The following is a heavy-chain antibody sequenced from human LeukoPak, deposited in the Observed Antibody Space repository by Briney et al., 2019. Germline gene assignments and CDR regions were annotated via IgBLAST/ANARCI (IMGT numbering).Heavy chain of an antibody. D-gene: IGHD1-1*01. Sequence: KASETLSLTCTVSGGSISGNAWNWIRQPAGKGLEWIGRILTSGSTNYHPSLKSRVTMSVDTSKNRFSRKLSSLTAADTAVYYCAGRYNSGNDDVFDSWGQGTMVAVSS. CDR1: GGSISGNA. V-gene: IGHV4-4*07. CDR3: AGRYNSGNDDVFDS. J-gene: IGHJ3*02. CDR2: ILTSGST.